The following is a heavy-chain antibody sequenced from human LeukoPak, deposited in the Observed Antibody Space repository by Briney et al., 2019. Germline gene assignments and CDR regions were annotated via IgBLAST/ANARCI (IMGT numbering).Heavy chain of an antibody. J-gene: IGHJ4*02. CDR2: IYYSGST. CDR1: GSSLSSYY. D-gene: IGHD2-15*01. Sequence: SETLSLTCTVSGSSLSSYYWSWIRQPPGKGLEWIGYIYYSGSTNYNPSLKSRVTISVDTSKNQFSLKLSSVTAADTAVYYCGQGWQTPFDYWGQGTLVTVSS. CDR3: GQGWQTPFDY. V-gene: IGHV4-59*08.